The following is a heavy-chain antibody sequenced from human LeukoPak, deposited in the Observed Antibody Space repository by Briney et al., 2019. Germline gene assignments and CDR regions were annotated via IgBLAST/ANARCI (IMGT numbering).Heavy chain of an antibody. CDR2: ISGSGGST. CDR1: GFTFSSYA. J-gene: IGHJ6*03. D-gene: IGHD3-3*01. V-gene: IGHV3-23*01. CDR3: AKTYSDFWSGYYTVDYYMDV. Sequence: AGGSLRLSCAASGFTFSSYAMSWVRQAPGKGLEWVSAISGSGGSTYYADSVKGRFTISRDNSKNTLYLQMNSLRAEDTAVYYCAKTYSDFWSGYYTVDYYMDVWGKGTAVTVSS.